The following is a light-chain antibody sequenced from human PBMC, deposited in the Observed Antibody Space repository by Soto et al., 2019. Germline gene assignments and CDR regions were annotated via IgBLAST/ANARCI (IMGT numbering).Light chain of an antibody. CDR3: QQLNSYPVT. Sequence: DIQLTKSPSFLSASVGDRVTITCRTSKGISSYLAWYQQKPGKAPKLLIYAASTLQSGVPSRFSGSGSGTEFTLTISSLQPEDFATYYCQQLNSYPVTFGQGTRLEIK. J-gene: IGKJ5*01. CDR1: KGISSY. V-gene: IGKV1-9*01. CDR2: AAS.